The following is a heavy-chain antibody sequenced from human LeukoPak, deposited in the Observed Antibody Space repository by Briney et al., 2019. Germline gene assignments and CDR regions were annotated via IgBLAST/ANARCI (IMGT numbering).Heavy chain of an antibody. V-gene: IGHV4-59*11. CDR2: IHHSGMT. CDR1: GDSISSHF. CDR3: ATSAGYSSSYYASGAFDI. Sequence: PSETLSLTCSVSGDSISSHFWSWIRQPPGKGLEWIGYIHHSGMTNYNSALKSRATLSVDTSTNQFSLKLTSVTAADTAVYYCATSAGYSSSYYASGAFDIWGQGTMVTVSS. J-gene: IGHJ3*02. D-gene: IGHD6-13*01.